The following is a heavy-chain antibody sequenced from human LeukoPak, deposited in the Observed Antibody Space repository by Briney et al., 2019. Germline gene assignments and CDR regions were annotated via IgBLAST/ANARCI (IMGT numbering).Heavy chain of an antibody. Sequence: PSETLSLTCTVSGGSISSYYWSWIRQPPGKGLEWIGYIYYSGSTNYNPSLKSRVTISVDTSKNQFSLKLTSVTAADTAVYYCARGYSSSWYFNWFDPWGQGTLVTVSS. D-gene: IGHD6-13*01. J-gene: IGHJ5*02. CDR3: ARGYSSSWYFNWFDP. CDR2: IYYSGST. V-gene: IGHV4-59*08. CDR1: GGSISSYY.